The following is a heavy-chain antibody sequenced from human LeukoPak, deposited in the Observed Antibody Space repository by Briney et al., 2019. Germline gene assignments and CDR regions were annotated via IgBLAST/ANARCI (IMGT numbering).Heavy chain of an antibody. J-gene: IGHJ4*02. V-gene: IGHV3-30-3*01. Sequence: GGSLRLSCAASGFTFSSYAMHWVRQAPGKGLEWVAVISYDGSNKYYGDSVKGRFTISRDNSKNTLYLQMNSLRAEDTAVYYCARDFWSVAGSYFDYWGQGTLVTVSS. D-gene: IGHD6-19*01. CDR3: ARDFWSVAGSYFDY. CDR2: ISYDGSNK. CDR1: GFTFSSYA.